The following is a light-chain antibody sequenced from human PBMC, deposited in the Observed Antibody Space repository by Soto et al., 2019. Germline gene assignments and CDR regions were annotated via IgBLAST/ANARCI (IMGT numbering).Light chain of an antibody. CDR1: SSDVGGYNY. Sequence: QSALTQPASVSGSPGQSITISCTGTSSDVGGYNYVSWYQQHPGKAPKLMIYDVSNRPSGVSNRFSGSKSGNTASLTISGLQAEDEADYCCSSYTSNSTYVVFGGGTKLTV. CDR2: DVS. V-gene: IGLV2-14*01. J-gene: IGLJ2*01. CDR3: SSYTSNSTYVV.